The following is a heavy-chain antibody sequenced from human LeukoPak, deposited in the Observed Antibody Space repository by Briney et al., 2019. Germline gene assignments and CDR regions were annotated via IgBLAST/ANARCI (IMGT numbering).Heavy chain of an antibody. Sequence: GESLKISCRASGYSFTSYWTGWVRQMPGKGLEWMGITDPSDSETRYTPSFQGQVTISVDKSHITADLQWNSLKASDTAMYYCARQTAMGRSGDYWGQGTLVTVSS. CDR1: GYSFTSYW. V-gene: IGHV5-51*01. CDR2: TDPSDSET. CDR3: ARQTAMGRSGDY. D-gene: IGHD5-18*01. J-gene: IGHJ4*02.